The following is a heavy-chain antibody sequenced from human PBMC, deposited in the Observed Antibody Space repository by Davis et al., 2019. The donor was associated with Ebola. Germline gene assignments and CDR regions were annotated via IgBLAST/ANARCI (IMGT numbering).Heavy chain of an antibody. J-gene: IGHJ4*02. CDR1: GFTFSSYA. D-gene: IGHD3-9*01. Sequence: GESLKISCAASGFTFSSYAMHWVRQAPGKGLEWVAVISYDGSNKYYADSVKGRFTISRDNAKNSLYLQMNSLRAEDTAVYYCARGRTRTVIIMLHDYWGQGTLVTVSS. CDR3: ARGRTRTVIIMLHDY. CDR2: ISYDGSNK. V-gene: IGHV3-30-3*01.